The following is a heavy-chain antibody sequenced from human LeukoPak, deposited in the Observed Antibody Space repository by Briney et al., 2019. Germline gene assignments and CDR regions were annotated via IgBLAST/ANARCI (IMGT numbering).Heavy chain of an antibody. V-gene: IGHV3-23*01. CDR2: ISGSGGST. CDR1: GFTFSSYA. CDR3: ARERHYYDSSGYPLGY. J-gene: IGHJ4*02. Sequence: GGSLRLSCAASGFTFSSYAMSWVRQAPGKGLEWVSAISGSGGSTYYADSVKGRFTISRDNSKNTLYLQMNSLRAEDTAVYYCARERHYYDSSGYPLGYWGQGTLVTVSS. D-gene: IGHD3-22*01.